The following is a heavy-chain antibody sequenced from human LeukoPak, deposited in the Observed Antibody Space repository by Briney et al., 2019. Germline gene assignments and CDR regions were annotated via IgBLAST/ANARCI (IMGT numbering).Heavy chain of an antibody. CDR2: MNPNSGNT. CDR3: AISYIYGSGSYDY. CDR1: GYTFTGYY. D-gene: IGHD3-10*01. Sequence: ASVKVSCKASGYTFTGYYMHWVRQATGQGLEWMGWMNPNSGNTGYAQKFQGRVTMTRNTSISTAYMELSSLRSEDTAVYYCAISYIYGSGSYDYWGQGTLVTVSS. J-gene: IGHJ4*02. V-gene: IGHV1-8*02.